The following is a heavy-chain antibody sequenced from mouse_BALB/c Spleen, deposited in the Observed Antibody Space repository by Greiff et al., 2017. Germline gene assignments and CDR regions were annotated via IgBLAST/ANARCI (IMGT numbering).Heavy chain of an antibody. Sequence: DVQLVESGGGLVQPGGSRKLSCAASGFTFSSFGMHWVRQAPEKGLEWVAYISSGSSTIYYADTVKGRFTISRDNPKNTLFLQMTSLRSEDTAMYYCARSSYGNCFAYWGQGTLVTVSA. CDR1: GFTFSSFG. J-gene: IGHJ3*01. CDR3: ARSSYGNCFAY. CDR2: ISSGSSTI. D-gene: IGHD2-10*02. V-gene: IGHV5-17*02.